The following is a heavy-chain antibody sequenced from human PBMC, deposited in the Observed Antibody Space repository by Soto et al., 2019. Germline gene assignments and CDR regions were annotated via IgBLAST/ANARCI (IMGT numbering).Heavy chain of an antibody. Sequence: SETLSLTCTVSGGSISSYYWSWIRQPPGKGLEWIGYIYYSGSTNYNPSLKSRVTISVDTSKNQFSLKLSSVTAADTAVYYCARLAYYDFWSGYYSYYYSYMDVWGKGTTVTVSS. V-gene: IGHV4-59*08. D-gene: IGHD3-3*01. J-gene: IGHJ6*03. CDR1: GGSISSYY. CDR3: ARLAYYDFWSGYYSYYYSYMDV. CDR2: IYYSGST.